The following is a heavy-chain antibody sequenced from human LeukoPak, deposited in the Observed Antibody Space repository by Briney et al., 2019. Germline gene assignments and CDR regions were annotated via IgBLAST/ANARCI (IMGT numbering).Heavy chain of an antibody. J-gene: IGHJ4*02. V-gene: IGHV4-59*01. CDR1: GGSISPDY. D-gene: IGHD3-10*01. CDR2: TYYTGTT. CDR3: ARDRPGEGSLDY. Sequence: SETLSLTCTVSGGSISPDYWSWIRQPPGKGLEWIGYTYYTGTTNYNPSLKSRVTISVETSKNQFSLNLGSVTAADTAVYYCARDRPGEGSLDYWGQGILVTVSS.